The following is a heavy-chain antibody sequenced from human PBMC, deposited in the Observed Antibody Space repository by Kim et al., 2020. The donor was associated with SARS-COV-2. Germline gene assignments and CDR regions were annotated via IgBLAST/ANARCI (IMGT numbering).Heavy chain of an antibody. D-gene: IGHD2-15*01. CDR1: GFNLDDYA. CDR2: ISRDGGDS. V-gene: IGHV3-43*02. CDR3: AQGRKWRIIN. J-gene: IGHJ4*02. Sequence: GGSLRLSCVTSGFNLDDYAIHWVRQLPGKGLEWVSLISRDGGDSYYADSVKGRFTISRDNGKKSVNLQMDSLRAEDTAFYYCAQGRKWRIINWGQGTQVTVSS.